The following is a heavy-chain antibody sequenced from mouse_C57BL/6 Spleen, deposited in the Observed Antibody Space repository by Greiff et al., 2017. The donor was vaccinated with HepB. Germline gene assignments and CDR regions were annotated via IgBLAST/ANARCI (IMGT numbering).Heavy chain of an antibody. D-gene: IGHD2-5*01. V-gene: IGHV1-64*01. CDR3: ARSDSNSAGTDAMDY. Sequence: VQLQQPGAELVKPGASVKLSCKASGYTFTSYWMHWVKQRPGQGLEWIGMIHPNSGSTNYNEKFKSKATLTVDKSSSTAYMQLSSLTSEDSAVYYCARSDSNSAGTDAMDYWGQGTSVTVSS. CDR2: IHPNSGST. J-gene: IGHJ4*01. CDR1: GYTFTSYW.